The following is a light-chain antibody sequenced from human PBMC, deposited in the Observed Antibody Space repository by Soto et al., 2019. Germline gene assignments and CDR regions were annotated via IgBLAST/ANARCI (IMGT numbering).Light chain of an antibody. CDR2: KAS. CDR3: QQYSTYPWT. J-gene: IGKJ1*01. Sequence: DIQMTQSPSTLSASVGDRVTITCRASQTISTLLAWYQQRPGKAPNILIYKASSLESGVPSRFSGSGSGTDFTLTISSLQPDAFATYFCQQYSTYPWTFGQGTKVEVK. V-gene: IGKV1-5*03. CDR1: QTISTL.